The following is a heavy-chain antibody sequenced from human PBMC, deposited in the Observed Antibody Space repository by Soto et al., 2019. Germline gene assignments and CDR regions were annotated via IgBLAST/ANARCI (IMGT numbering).Heavy chain of an antibody. Sequence: QVQLVQSGAAVKKPGSSVKVSCKASGGTFSSYAISWVRQAPGQGLEWMGEIIPICGTANYAQKFQGRVTITADESTSTAYMEQSSLRSEDTAGYYCARDRGPSSGYYPYWFDPWGQGTLVTVSS. V-gene: IGHV1-69*12. CDR2: IIPICGTA. J-gene: IGHJ5*02. CDR1: GGTFSSYA. CDR3: ARDRGPSSGYYPYWFDP. D-gene: IGHD3-22*01.